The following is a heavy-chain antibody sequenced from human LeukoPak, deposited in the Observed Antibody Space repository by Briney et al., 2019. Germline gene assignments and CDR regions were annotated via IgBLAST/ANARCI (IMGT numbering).Heavy chain of an antibody. CDR3: VKGREPTYSSSWTD. CDR2: ISSNGGST. J-gene: IGHJ4*02. Sequence: ASVKVSCKASGGTFSSYAMHWVRQAPGKGLEYVSAISSNGGSTYYADSVKGRFTISRDNSKNTLYLQMSSLRAEDTAVYYCVKGREPTYSSSWTDWGQGTLVTVSS. CDR1: GGTFSSYA. V-gene: IGHV3-64D*06. D-gene: IGHD6-13*01.